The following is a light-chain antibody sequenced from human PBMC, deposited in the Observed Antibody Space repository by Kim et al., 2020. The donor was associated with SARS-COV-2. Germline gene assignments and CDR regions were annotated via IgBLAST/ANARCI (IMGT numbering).Light chain of an antibody. CDR2: DAS. V-gene: IGKV1-5*01. CDR1: QSISSW. J-gene: IGKJ1*01. CDR3: QHYNSYLWT. Sequence: APVGDRVSITGRASQSISSWLAWYQQKPGKAPKLLISDASSLESGVPSRFSGSGSGTEFTLTISSLQPDDFATYYCQHYNSYLWTFGQGTKVDIK.